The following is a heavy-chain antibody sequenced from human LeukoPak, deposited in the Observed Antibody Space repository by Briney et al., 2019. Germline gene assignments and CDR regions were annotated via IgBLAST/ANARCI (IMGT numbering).Heavy chain of an antibody. V-gene: IGHV4-59*01. CDR3: ARVSSGYRRDSYNVVDH. Sequence: PSETLSLTCTVPGGSISSYYWTWIRQPPGKGLEWIGYIYYSGSTSYNPSLMSRVTFSVDTSRNQFSLRLTSVTAADTAVYYCARVSSGYRRDSYNVVDHWGQGTLVTVSS. CDR1: GGSISSYY. D-gene: IGHD5-24*01. J-gene: IGHJ4*02. CDR2: IYYSGST.